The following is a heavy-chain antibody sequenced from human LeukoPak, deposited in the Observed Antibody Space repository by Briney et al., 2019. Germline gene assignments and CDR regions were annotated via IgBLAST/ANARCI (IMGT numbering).Heavy chain of an antibody. CDR1: GGTFSSYA. Sequence: GASVKVSCKASGGTFSSYAIIWVRQAPGQGLEWMGRIIPILGIANYAQKFQGRVTITADKSTSTAYMELSSLRSEDTAVYYCAREATTVTTEGWFDPWGQGTLVTVSS. CDR2: IIPILGIA. D-gene: IGHD4-17*01. CDR3: AREATTVTTEGWFDP. V-gene: IGHV1-69*04. J-gene: IGHJ5*02.